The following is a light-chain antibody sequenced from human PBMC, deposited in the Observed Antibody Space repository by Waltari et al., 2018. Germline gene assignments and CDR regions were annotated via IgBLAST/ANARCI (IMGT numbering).Light chain of an antibody. J-gene: IGLJ2*01. Sequence: QSALTQPASVSASPGQSFPISCTGNGRDVGHYYLVPWYQHHPVNAPKLLIHESSKRPSGVSSRFSASKPANTASLTISGLQADDEADYYCCSYAGRSTPVVLGGGTKVTVL. CDR3: CSYAGRSTPVV. CDR1: GRDVGHYYL. CDR2: ESS. V-gene: IGLV2-23*01.